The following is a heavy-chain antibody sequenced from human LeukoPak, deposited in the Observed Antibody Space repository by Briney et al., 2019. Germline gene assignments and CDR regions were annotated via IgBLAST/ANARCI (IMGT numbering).Heavy chain of an antibody. CDR3: ARTQGVYYGGNSGAFDI. CDR2: INAGKGNT. Sequence: ASVKVSCKASGYTFTTYAMHWVRQAPGQRPEWMGWINAGKGNTKYSQKFQGRVTITRDTSASTAYMEVSSLRSEDTAVYYCARTQGVYYGGNSGAFDIWGQGTVITVSS. V-gene: IGHV1-3*01. D-gene: IGHD4-23*01. J-gene: IGHJ3*02. CDR1: GYTFTTYA.